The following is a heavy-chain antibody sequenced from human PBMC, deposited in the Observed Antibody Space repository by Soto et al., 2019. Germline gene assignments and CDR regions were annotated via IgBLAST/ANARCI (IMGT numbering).Heavy chain of an antibody. Sequence: SQTLSLTCAISGDSVSSNSAAWNWIRQSPSRGLEWLGRTYYRSKWYNDYAVSVKSRITINPDTSKNQFSLQLNSVTPEDTAVYYCARDVVVVVAASRGNYYYYGMDVWGQGTTVTVSS. CDR3: ARDVVVVVAASRGNYYYYGMDV. V-gene: IGHV6-1*01. D-gene: IGHD2-15*01. CDR1: GDSVSSNSAA. J-gene: IGHJ6*02. CDR2: TYYRSKWYN.